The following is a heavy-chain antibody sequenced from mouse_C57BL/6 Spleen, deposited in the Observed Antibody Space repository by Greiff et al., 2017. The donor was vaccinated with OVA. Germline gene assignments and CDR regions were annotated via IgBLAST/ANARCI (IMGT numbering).Heavy chain of an antibody. CDR3: ARKVVAGDCAMDY. CDR2: IHPNSGST. Sequence: QVQLQQPGAELVKPGASVKLSCKASGFTFTSSWMPWVKPSPGQGLEWIGMIHPNSGSTNYNEKFKSKATLTVDKSSSTAYMQLSSLTSEDSAVYYCARKVVAGDCAMDYWGQGTSGTGSS. D-gene: IGHD1-1*01. J-gene: IGHJ4*01. CDR1: GFTFTSSW. V-gene: IGHV1-64*01.